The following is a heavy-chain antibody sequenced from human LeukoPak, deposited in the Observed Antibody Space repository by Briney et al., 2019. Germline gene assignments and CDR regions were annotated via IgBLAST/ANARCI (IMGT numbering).Heavy chain of an antibody. V-gene: IGHV3-74*01. Sequence: GGSLRLSFEAPGFTSRSYWLPWVRQAPGKGLVWFSRIKGDERSTNYADSVKGRFTISRDNAKNTVYLEMNSLRAEDTAVYYCVRGQLWSYYHDYWGQGTLVTVSS. CDR1: GFTSRSYW. CDR2: IKGDERST. D-gene: IGHD5-18*01. J-gene: IGHJ4*02. CDR3: VRGQLWSYYHDY.